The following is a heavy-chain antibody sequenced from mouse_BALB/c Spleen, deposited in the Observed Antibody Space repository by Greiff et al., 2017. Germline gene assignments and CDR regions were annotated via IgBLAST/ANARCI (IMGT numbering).Heavy chain of an antibody. CDR2: IHPNSGNT. V-gene: IGHV1S130*01. Sequence: VQLQQSGSVLVRPGASVKLSCKASGYTFTSSWMHWAKQRPGQGLERIGEIHPNSGNTNYNEKFKGKATLTVDTSSSTAYVDLSSLTSEDSAVYYCAERGYAMDYWGQGTSVTVSS. CDR3: AERGYAMDY. CDR1: GYTFTSSW. J-gene: IGHJ4*01.